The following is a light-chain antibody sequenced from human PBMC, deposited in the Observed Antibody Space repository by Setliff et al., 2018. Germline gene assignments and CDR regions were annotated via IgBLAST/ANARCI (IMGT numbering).Light chain of an antibody. V-gene: IGLV2-14*01. CDR3: SSYISSSTFV. CDR1: SSDVGGYNY. CDR2: EVS. Sequence: QSVLTQPPSASGSPGQSVTISCTGTSSDVGGYNYVSWYQQHPGKAPKLMIYEVSKRPSGVSNRFSGSKSGNTASLTISGLQAEDEADYYCSSYISSSTFVFGTGTKVTVL. J-gene: IGLJ1*01.